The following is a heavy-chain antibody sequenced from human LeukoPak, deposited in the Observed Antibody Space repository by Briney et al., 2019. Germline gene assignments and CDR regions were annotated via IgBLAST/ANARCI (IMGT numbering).Heavy chain of an antibody. J-gene: IGHJ3*02. D-gene: IGHD6-19*01. CDR2: IYNSEST. CDR3: ARYYSSGRGTRDAFDI. Sequence: SETLSLTCTVSGGFISGHYWTWIRQPPGKGLEWIGYIYNSESTKYSPSLKSRVTISVDTSKNQFSLKLSSVTVADTAVYYCARYYSSGRGTRDAFDIWGQGTMVTVSS. V-gene: IGHV4-59*08. CDR1: GGFISGHY.